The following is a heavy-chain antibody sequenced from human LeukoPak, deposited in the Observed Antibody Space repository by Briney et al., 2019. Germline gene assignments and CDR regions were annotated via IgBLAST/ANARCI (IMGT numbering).Heavy chain of an antibody. CDR2: ISWNSASV. CDR1: GFTFDDYG. Sequence: PEGSLRLSCEASGFTFDDYGMHWVRQAPGKGLEWVSTISWNSASVGYVDSVKGRFTISRDNAKKTLYLQMNSLRPEDTALYYCAKDYRYSSSWYDYWGQGTLVTVSS. J-gene: IGHJ4*02. V-gene: IGHV3-9*01. D-gene: IGHD6-13*01. CDR3: AKDYRYSSSWYDY.